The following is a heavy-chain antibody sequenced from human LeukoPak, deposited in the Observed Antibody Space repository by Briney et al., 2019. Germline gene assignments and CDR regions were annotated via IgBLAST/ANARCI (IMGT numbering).Heavy chain of an antibody. CDR3: ARTERSGASGAFDI. J-gene: IGHJ3*02. D-gene: IGHD1-26*01. CDR2: VSYDEANK. Sequence: GRSLRLSCAASGFTFSSYAMHWVRQAPGKGLEWVAVVSYDEANKYYADSVKGRFTISRDNSKNTLYLQMNSLRAEDTAVYYCARTERSGASGAFDIWGQGTMVTVSS. V-gene: IGHV3-30-3*01. CDR1: GFTFSSYA.